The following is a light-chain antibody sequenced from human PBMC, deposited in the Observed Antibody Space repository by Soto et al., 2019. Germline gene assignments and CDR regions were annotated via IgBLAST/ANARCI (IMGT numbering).Light chain of an antibody. CDR3: QQYNSWPPYT. Sequence: EIVMTQSPATLSVSPGERATLSCRASQSVSSDLAWYQQKPGQPPRLLIYGASPRATGIPARFSGSGSGTEFTLTISSLQSEDFAVYYCQQYNSWPPYTFGQGTKLEIK. J-gene: IGKJ2*01. V-gene: IGKV3-15*01. CDR2: GAS. CDR1: QSVSSD.